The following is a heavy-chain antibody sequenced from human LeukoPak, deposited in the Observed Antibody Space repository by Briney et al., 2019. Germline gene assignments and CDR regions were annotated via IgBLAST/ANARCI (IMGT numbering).Heavy chain of an antibody. V-gene: IGHV3-74*01. D-gene: IGHD6-6*01. CDR2: ISNVGSST. CDR3: AKDIRPHYLGAFDI. J-gene: IGHJ3*02. Sequence: GGSLRLSCAASGFTFSSHWMSLVRQDPGKGLVWVSRISNVGSSTNYADSVKGRFTISSDNAKHSLYLQMNSLRAEDMALYYCAKDIRPHYLGAFDIWGQGTMVTVSS. CDR1: GFTFSSHW.